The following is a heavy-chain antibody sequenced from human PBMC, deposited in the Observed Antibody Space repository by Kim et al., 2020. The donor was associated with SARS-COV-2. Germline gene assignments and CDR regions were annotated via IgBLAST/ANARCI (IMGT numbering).Heavy chain of an antibody. CDR3: AREGGAMDV. J-gene: IGHJ6*02. CDR2: TNK. D-gene: IGHD3-16*01. Sequence: TNKYCAESGKGRFTIARENSKNTLYLQMDSRRAEDTAIYYCAREGGAMDVWGQGTTVTVSS. V-gene: IGHV3-33*01.